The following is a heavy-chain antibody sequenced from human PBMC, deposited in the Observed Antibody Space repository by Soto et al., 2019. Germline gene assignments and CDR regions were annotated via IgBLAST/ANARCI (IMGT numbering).Heavy chain of an antibody. J-gene: IGHJ5*02. V-gene: IGHV2-70*11. CDR2: IDWDDDK. Sequence: GSGPTLVNPTQTLTLTCTFSGFSLSTSGMCVSWIRQPPGKALEWLARIDWDDDKYYSTSLKTRLTISKDTSKNQVVLTMTNMDPVDTATYYCARLVVVAATGTNWFDPWGQGTLVTVSS. CDR3: ARLVVVAATGTNWFDP. D-gene: IGHD2-15*01. CDR1: GFSLSTSGMC.